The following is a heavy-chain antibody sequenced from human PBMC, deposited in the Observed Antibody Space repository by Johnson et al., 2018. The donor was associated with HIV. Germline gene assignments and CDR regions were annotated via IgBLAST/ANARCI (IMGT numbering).Heavy chain of an antibody. D-gene: IGHD3-10*01. J-gene: IGHJ3*02. CDR2: IYSGGST. CDR1: GFTVSSNY. CDR3: ARAEIYEGRVGDFAFDI. V-gene: IGHV3-53*01. Sequence: VQLVESGGGLIQPGGSLRLSCAASGFTVSSNYMSWVRPAPGKGLEWVSVIYSGGSTYYADPVQRRFTIPRDNSKNSLYLQMNSLRAEDTGLYYCARAEIYEGRVGDFAFDIWGRGTMVTVSS.